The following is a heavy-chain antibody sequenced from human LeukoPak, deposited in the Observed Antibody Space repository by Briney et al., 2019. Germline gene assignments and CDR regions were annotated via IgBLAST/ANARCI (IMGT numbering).Heavy chain of an antibody. Sequence: ASVKVSCKASGYTFTSYGISWVRQAPGQGLEWMGWVSAYNGNTNYAQKLQGRVTMTTDTSTSTAYMELRSLRSDDTAVYYCARDGSRYYDILTGLDYWGQGTLVTVSS. V-gene: IGHV1-18*01. CDR3: ARDGSRYYDILTGLDY. D-gene: IGHD3-9*01. CDR2: VSAYNGNT. CDR1: GYTFTSYG. J-gene: IGHJ4*02.